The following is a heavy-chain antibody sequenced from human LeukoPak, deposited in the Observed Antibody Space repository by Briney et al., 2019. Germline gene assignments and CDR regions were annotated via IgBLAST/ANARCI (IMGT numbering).Heavy chain of an antibody. V-gene: IGHV4-39*07. CDR3: ARDHHLFDY. CDR2: IYYSGST. J-gene: IGHJ4*02. CDR1: GGSISSSSYY. Sequence: SETLSLTCTVSGGSISSSSYYWGWIRQPPGKGLEWIGSIYYSGSTYYNPSLKSRVTISVDTSKNQFSLKLSSVTAADTAVYYCARDHHLFDYWGQGTLVTVSS.